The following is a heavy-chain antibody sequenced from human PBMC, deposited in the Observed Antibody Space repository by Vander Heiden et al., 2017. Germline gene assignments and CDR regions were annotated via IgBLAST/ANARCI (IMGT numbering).Heavy chain of an antibody. CDR1: GFTFSSDG. V-gene: IGHV3-33*01. CDR3: ARDFARRGYSYNGMDV. J-gene: IGHJ6*02. Sequence: QVQLVESGGGVVQPGRSLRLSCSASGFTFSSDGMHWVRQAPGKGLEWVAVIWYDGSNKYYADSVKGRFTISRDKSKNTLYLQMNSLRAEDTAVYYCARDFARRGYSYNGMDVWGQGTTVTVSS. D-gene: IGHD5-18*01. CDR2: IWYDGSNK.